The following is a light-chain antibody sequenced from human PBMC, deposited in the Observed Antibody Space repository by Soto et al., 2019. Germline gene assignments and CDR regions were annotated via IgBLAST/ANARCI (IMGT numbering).Light chain of an antibody. CDR2: DND. CDR1: DSSIANNY. V-gene: IGLV1-51*01. Sequence: QSVLTQPPSVSAAPGQKVAISCSASDSSIANNYVSWYQQFQGTVPKLLFYDNDKRPSGIPDRLSGSKSGTSATLGITGLQTGDEADYYCGAWDSSLSVAVFGGGAKLTVL. J-gene: IGLJ3*02. CDR3: GAWDSSLSVAV.